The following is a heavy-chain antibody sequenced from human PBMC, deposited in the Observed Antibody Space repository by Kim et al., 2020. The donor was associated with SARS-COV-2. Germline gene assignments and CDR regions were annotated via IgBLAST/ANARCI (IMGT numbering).Heavy chain of an antibody. J-gene: IGHJ6*02. CDR2: TYYRSKWYN. CDR3: ARNYYDSSGYGYYYYYGMDV. Sequence: SQTLSLTCAISGDSVSSNSAAWNWIRQSPSRGLEWLGRTYYRSKWYNDYAVSVKSRITINPDTSKNQFSLQLNSVTPEDTAVYYCARNYYDSSGYGYYYYYGMDVWGQGTTVTVSS. V-gene: IGHV6-1*01. D-gene: IGHD3-22*01. CDR1: GDSVSSNSAA.